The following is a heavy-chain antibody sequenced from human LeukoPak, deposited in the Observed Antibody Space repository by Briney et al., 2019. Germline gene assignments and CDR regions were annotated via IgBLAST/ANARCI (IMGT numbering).Heavy chain of an antibody. CDR2: INPSGGST. CDR1: GYTFTSYY. CDR3: AASGFSRDGDNYYYYMDV. J-gene: IGHJ6*03. D-gene: IGHD5-24*01. Sequence: VASVKVSCKASGYTFTSYYMHWVRQAPGQGLEWMGIINPSGGSTSYAQKFQGRVTMTRDMSTSTVYMELSSLRSEDTAVYYCAASGFSRDGDNYYYYMDVWGKGTTVTISS. V-gene: IGHV1-46*01.